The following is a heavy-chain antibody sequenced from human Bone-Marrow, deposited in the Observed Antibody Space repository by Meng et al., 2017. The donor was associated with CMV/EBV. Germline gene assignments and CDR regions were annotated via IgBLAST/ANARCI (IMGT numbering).Heavy chain of an antibody. Sequence: GGSLRLSCAASGFTFSSYWMSWVRQAPGKGLEWVANIKQDGSEKYYVDSVKGRFTISRDNAKNSLYLQMNSLRAEDTAVYYCARTYSLSSWERYFAYWGQGTLVTGYS. J-gene: IGHJ4*02. V-gene: IGHV3-7*01. CDR3: ARTYSLSSWERYFAY. CDR2: IKQDGSEK. D-gene: IGHD6-13*01. CDR1: GFTFSSYW.